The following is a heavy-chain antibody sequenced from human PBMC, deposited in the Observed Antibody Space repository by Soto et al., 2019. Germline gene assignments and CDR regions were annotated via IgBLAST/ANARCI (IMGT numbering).Heavy chain of an antibody. CDR1: GFTLSTFA. D-gene: IGHD2-8*01. CDR3: ARKGYCTNGVCYYYGMDV. J-gene: IGHJ6*02. CDR2: ISVSGSDDST. Sequence: TGGSLRLSCAASGFTLSTFAMSWVRQAPGKGLEWVSSISVSGSDDSTYFADSVKGRFTISRDNSKNTLYLQMNSLRAEDTAVYYCARKGYCTNGVCYYYGMDVWGQGTTVTVSS. V-gene: IGHV3-23*01.